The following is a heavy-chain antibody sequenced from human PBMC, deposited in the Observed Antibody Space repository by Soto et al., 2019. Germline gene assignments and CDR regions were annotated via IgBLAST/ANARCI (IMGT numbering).Heavy chain of an antibody. Sequence: PGGSLRLSCTASGFSFSSHAMSWVRQAPGKGLEWVSGIGGSGGSTYHAESVKGRFTISRDNSKNTLYLQMNSLRADDTAVYFCAKDYTNGWFYFDYWGRGTLVTVS. CDR2: IGGSGGST. V-gene: IGHV3-23*01. D-gene: IGHD6-19*01. CDR3: AKDYTNGWFYFDY. J-gene: IGHJ4*02. CDR1: GFSFSSHA.